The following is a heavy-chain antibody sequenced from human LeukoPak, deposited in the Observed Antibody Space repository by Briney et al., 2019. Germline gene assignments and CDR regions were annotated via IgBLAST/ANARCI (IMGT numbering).Heavy chain of an antibody. CDR1: GFTFSSYG. J-gene: IGHJ6*02. V-gene: IGHV3-33*06. CDR2: IWYDGSNI. Sequence: PGRSLRLSCATSGFTFSSYGMHWVREAPSKGLEWVAVIWYDGSNIHYADSVQGRFTISRDSSKNMLYLQMNSLRAEDTGVYYCANNGVSPNYYYGMNVWGQGTTVTVSS. CDR3: ANNGVSPNYYYGMNV. D-gene: IGHD2-8*01.